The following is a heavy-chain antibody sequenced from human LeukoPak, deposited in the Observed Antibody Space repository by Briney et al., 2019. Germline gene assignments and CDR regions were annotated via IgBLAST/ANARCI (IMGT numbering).Heavy chain of an antibody. J-gene: IGHJ5*01. D-gene: IGHD6-13*01. CDR2: IYYSGST. V-gene: IGHV4-59*08. CDR1: GGSISSYY. CDR3: ARQSRATGTLDS. Sequence: SETLSLTCTISGGSISSYYWSWIRQPPGKGLEWIGYIYYSGSTNYNPSLKSRVTISLDTSKNQFSLKLSSVTAADTAVYYCARQSRATGTLDSWGQGTLVTVSS.